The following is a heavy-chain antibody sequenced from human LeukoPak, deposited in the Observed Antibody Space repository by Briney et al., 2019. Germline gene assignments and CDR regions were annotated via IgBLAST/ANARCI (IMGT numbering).Heavy chain of an antibody. CDR1: GGSISGSSYY. J-gene: IGHJ4*02. CDR3: ARWRGDFWSGYYSDY. CDR2: IYYSGST. D-gene: IGHD3-3*01. Sequence: SETLSLTCTVSGGSISGSSYYWGWIRQPPGKGLEWIGSIYYSGSTYYNPSLKSRVTISVDTSKNQFSLKLSSVTAAHTAVYYCARWRGDFWSGYYSDYWGQGTLVTVSS. V-gene: IGHV4-39*07.